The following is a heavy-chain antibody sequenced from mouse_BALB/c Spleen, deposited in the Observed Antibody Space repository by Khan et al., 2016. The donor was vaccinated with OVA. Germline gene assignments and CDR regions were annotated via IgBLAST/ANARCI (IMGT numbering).Heavy chain of an antibody. V-gene: IGHV1S81*02. CDR1: GYTFTSYY. Sequence: QVQLKQSGAELVKPGASVKLSCKASGYTFTSYYMYWVKQGPGQGLEWIGEINPNDGDTNFNEKFKSKATLTVDKSSTTLYMQLSSLTSEDSAVYYCTRSGYGSFDYWGQGTLVTVSA. J-gene: IGHJ3*01. CDR3: TRSGYGSFDY. D-gene: IGHD2-2*01. CDR2: INPNDGDT.